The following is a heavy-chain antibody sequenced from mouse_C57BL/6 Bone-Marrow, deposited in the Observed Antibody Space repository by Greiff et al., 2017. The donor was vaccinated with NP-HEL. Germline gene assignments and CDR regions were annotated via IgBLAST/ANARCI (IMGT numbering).Heavy chain of an antibody. J-gene: IGHJ2*01. D-gene: IGHD2-1*01. Sequence: VQLQQSGAELVKPGASVKMSCKASGYTFTTYPIEWVKQNHGKSLEWIGNFHPYNDDTDYNEKFKNKATLTVEKSSSTVYLELSRLTSDDSSVYYCARGGNYCYYFDYWGQGTTLTVSS. CDR1: GYTFTTYP. CDR3: ARGGNYCYYFDY. V-gene: IGHV1-47*01. CDR2: FHPYNDDT.